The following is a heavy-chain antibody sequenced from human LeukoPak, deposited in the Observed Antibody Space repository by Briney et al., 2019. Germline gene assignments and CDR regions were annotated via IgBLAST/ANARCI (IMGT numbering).Heavy chain of an antibody. Sequence: PGGSLRLSCAASGFTFSSYAMSWVRQAPGKGLERVSVISGSGGSTYYADSVKGRFTISRDNSKNTLYLQMNSLRAEDTAVYYRATNTAMGYFDYWGQGTLVTVSS. CDR1: GFTFSSYA. V-gene: IGHV3-23*01. D-gene: IGHD5-18*01. CDR2: ISGSGGST. CDR3: ATNTAMGYFDY. J-gene: IGHJ4*02.